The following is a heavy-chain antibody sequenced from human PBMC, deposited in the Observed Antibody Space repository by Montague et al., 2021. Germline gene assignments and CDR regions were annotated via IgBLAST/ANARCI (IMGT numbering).Heavy chain of an antibody. V-gene: IGHV4-34*01. CDR3: ARGLYDAVLLVATGWFDA. D-gene: IGHD5/OR15-5a*01. Sequence: SETLSLTCTVYGGSFSGYYWNWIRQSPGKGLEWIGEISHNGSTSYNPSLKSRVTMSVDTSKKQFSLNLNSVTAADTAVYYCARGLYDAVLLVATGWFDAWGQGTLVTVSS. J-gene: IGHJ5*02. CDR2: ISHNGST. CDR1: GGSFSGYY.